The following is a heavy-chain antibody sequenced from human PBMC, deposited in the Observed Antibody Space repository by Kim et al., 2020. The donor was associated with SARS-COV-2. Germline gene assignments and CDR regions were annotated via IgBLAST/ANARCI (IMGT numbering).Heavy chain of an antibody. V-gene: IGHV3-30-3*01. D-gene: IGHD2-8*01. CDR2: ISYDGSNK. Sequence: GGSMRLSCAASGFTFSSYAMHWVRQAPGKGLEWVAVISYDGSNKYYPDSVKGRFTISRDNSKNTLYLQMNSLRAEDTAVYYCASLGYCTNGVCYTSTRYFDYWGQGTLVTVSS. J-gene: IGHJ4*02. CDR1: GFTFSSYA. CDR3: ASLGYCTNGVCYTSTRYFDY.